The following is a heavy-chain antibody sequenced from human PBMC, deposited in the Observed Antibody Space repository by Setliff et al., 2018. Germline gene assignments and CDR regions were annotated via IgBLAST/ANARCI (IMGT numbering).Heavy chain of an antibody. D-gene: IGHD1-26*01. CDR1: GGTFSSYG. CDR2: IIPIFGTA. CDR3: ARVRAYSGSYYFDY. J-gene: IGHJ4*02. V-gene: IGHV1-69*13. Sequence: SVKVSCKTSGGTFSSYGISWVRQAPGQGLEWMGGIIPIFGTAIYAQKFQGRVTITADESTSTAYMELSSLRSEDTAVYYCARVRAYSGSYYFDYWGQGTLVTVSS.